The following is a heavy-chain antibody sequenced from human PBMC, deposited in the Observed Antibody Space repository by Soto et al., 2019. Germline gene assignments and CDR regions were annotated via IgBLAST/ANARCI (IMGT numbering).Heavy chain of an antibody. V-gene: IGHV4-61*01. CDR2: ILHSGST. CDR1: GGSVNNYSYY. D-gene: IGHD3-16*01. CDR3: ARWSYAMDV. J-gene: IGHJ6*02. Sequence: SETLSLTCTVSGGSVNNYSYYWTWIRQPPGKGLEWIGYILHSGSTNYNPSLKRRVTISLDTSKNQFSLKLRSVTAADAAVFYCARWSYAMDVWGQGTTVTVSS.